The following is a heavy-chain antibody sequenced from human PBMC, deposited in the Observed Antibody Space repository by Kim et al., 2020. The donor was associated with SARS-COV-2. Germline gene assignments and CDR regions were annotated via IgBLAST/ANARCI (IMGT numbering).Heavy chain of an antibody. Sequence: YADSGEGRFTISRDNSKNTLYLQMNSLRAEDTAVYYCAKVGAMVRGVINYWGQGTLVTVSS. CDR3: AKVGAMVRGVINY. D-gene: IGHD3-10*01. V-gene: IGHV3-23*01. J-gene: IGHJ4*02.